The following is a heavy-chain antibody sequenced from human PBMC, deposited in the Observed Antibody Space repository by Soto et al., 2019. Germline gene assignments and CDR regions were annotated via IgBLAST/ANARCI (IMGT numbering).Heavy chain of an antibody. V-gene: IGHV4-38-2*02. D-gene: IGHD2-15*01. CDR3: AREIGGYCSGGSCYTEYFQH. Sequence: SETLSLTCAVSGYSIGSGYYWGWIRQPPGKGLEWIGSIYHSGSTYYNPSLKSRVTISVDTSKNQFSLKLSSVTAADTAVYYCAREIGGYCSGGSCYTEYFQHWGQGTLVTVSS. CDR2: IYHSGST. J-gene: IGHJ1*01. CDR1: GYSIGSGYY.